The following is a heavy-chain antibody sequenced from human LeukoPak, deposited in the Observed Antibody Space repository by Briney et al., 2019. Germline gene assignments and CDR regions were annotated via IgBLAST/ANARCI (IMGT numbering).Heavy chain of an antibody. J-gene: IGHJ6*02. D-gene: IGHD3-22*01. Sequence: GGSLRLSCAASGFTFSSYGIHWVRQAPGKGLEWVAVIWYDGSNKYYADSVKGRFTIPRDNSKNTLYLQMNSLRAEDTAVYYCAREACSSGYTYYYYGMDVWGQGTTVTVSS. V-gene: IGHV3-33*01. CDR1: GFTFSSYG. CDR2: IWYDGSNK. CDR3: AREACSSGYTYYYYGMDV.